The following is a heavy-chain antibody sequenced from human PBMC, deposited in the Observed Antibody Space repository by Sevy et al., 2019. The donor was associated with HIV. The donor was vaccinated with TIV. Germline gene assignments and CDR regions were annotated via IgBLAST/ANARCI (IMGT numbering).Heavy chain of an antibody. V-gene: IGHV3-7*01. CDR1: GFIFTDYW. Sequence: GGSLRLSCETSGFIFTDYWMSWVRQIPGKGLEWVATIKQDQSEKYYVDSVKSQFAISRDSAKKSVSLQMNGLRAEDTARYFCAREVGGFNWRPYYFDSWGQGTLVTVSS. CDR3: AREVGGFNWRPYYFDS. CDR2: IKQDQSEK. D-gene: IGHD3-3*01. J-gene: IGHJ4*02.